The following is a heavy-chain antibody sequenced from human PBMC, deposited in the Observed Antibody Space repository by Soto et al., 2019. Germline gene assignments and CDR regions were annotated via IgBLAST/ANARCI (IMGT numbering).Heavy chain of an antibody. J-gene: IGHJ4*02. CDR2: IIPIFGTA. CDR1: GGTFSSYA. D-gene: IGHD2-15*01. Sequence: QVQLVQSGAEVKKPGSSVKVSCKASGGTFSSYAISWVRQAPGQGLEWMGGIIPIFGTANYAQKLQGRVTITADESTSTAYMELSSLRSEDTAVYYCARVQYCSGGSCFDYWGQGTLVTVSS. V-gene: IGHV1-69*01. CDR3: ARVQYCSGGSCFDY.